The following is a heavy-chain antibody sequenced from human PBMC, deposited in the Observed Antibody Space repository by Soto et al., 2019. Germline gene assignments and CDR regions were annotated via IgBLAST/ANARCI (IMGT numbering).Heavy chain of an antibody. CDR1: GGSITSAGYY. CDR3: ARAGVTPHFFDY. J-gene: IGHJ4*02. D-gene: IGHD2-21*02. CDR2: IYYSGTT. Sequence: SETVSLTCTVSGGSITSAGYYWTWIRQHPGKGLEWIACIYYSGTTSYSPSLRSRLTISVDTSKSQFSLKLTSVTAADTAVYYCARAGVTPHFFDYWGQGTLVTVSS. V-gene: IGHV4-31*03.